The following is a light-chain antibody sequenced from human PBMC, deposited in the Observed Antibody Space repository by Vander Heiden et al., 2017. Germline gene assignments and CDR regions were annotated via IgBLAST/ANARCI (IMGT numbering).Light chain of an antibody. CDR3: QQYGSSWYT. J-gene: IGKJ2*01. V-gene: IGKV3-20*01. Sequence: EVVLTQSPGTLSLSPRDRATLSCRASQSVSTYLGWYQQKPGQAPRLLTDGASSSATGIPDRFSGSGSGTDFTLTISRLEPEDSAVYYCQQYGSSWYTFGLGTKLEIK. CDR2: GAS. CDR1: QSVSTY.